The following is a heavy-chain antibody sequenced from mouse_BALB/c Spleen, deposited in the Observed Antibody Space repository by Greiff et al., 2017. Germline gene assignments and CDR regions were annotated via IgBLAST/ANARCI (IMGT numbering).Heavy chain of an antibody. Sequence: EVQLQQSGPELVKPGASVKMSCKASGYTFTSYVMHWVKQKPGQGLEWIGYINPYNDGTKYNEKFKGKATLTSDKSSSTAYMELSSLTSEDSAVYYCASPRTARAAHFAYWGQGTLVTVSA. V-gene: IGHV1-14*01. J-gene: IGHJ3*01. CDR1: GYTFTSYV. CDR2: INPYNDGT. D-gene: IGHD3-2*01. CDR3: ASPRTARAAHFAY.